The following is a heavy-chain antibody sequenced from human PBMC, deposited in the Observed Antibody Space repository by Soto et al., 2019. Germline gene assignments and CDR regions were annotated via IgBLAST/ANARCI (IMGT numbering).Heavy chain of an antibody. CDR1: GFTFSSYS. CDR3: ARSGYCSSTSCYPEYFQH. CDR2: ISSSSSYI. V-gene: IGHV3-21*01. J-gene: IGHJ1*01. D-gene: IGHD2-2*01. Sequence: GGSLRLSCAASGFTFSSYSMNWVRQAPGKGLEWVSSISSSSSYIYYADSVKGRFTISRDNAKNSLYLQMNSLRAEDTAVYYCARSGYCSSTSCYPEYFQHWGQGTLVTVSS.